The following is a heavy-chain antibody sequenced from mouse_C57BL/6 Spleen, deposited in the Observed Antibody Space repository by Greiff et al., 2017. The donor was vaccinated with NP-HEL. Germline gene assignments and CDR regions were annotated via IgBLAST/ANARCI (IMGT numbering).Heavy chain of an antibody. CDR3: AVDSSGVFDY. J-gene: IGHJ2*01. CDR1: GYSFTSYY. V-gene: IGHV1-66*01. Sequence: QVQLQQSGPELVKPGASVKISCKASGYSFTSYYIHWVKQRPGQGLEWIGWIYPGSGNTKYNEKFKGKATLTADTSSSTAYMQLSSLTSEDSAVYYCAVDSSGVFDYWGQGTTLTVSS. D-gene: IGHD3-2*02. CDR2: IYPGSGNT.